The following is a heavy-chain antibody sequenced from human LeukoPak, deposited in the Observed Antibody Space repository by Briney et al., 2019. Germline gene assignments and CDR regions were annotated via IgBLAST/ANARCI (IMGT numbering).Heavy chain of an antibody. Sequence: SETLSLTCAVSGDSITNYYWSWIRQPAGKGLEWIGRIYSSGTTIYNPSLKSRVTMSVGTSKNQFSLKLSSVTAADTAVYFCASGSSGYDPWGQGTLVTVSS. V-gene: IGHV4-4*07. CDR3: ASGSSGYDP. D-gene: IGHD5-12*01. CDR2: IYSSGTT. J-gene: IGHJ5*02. CDR1: GDSITNYY.